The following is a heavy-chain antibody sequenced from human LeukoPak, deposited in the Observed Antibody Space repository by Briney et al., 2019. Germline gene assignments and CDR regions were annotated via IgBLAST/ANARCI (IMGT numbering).Heavy chain of an antibody. CDR1: GSTFTDYY. CDR3: ARANFLYCSSTTCLFDY. Sequence: ASVKVSCKASGSTFTDYYLLWVRQAPGQGFEWMGWINPNSGDTNYAQKFQGRVTMTRDTSISTAHMEMSRLRSDDTAVYYCARANFLYCSSTTCLFDYWGQGTLFTVSS. CDR2: INPNSGDT. D-gene: IGHD2-2*01. J-gene: IGHJ4*02. V-gene: IGHV1-2*02.